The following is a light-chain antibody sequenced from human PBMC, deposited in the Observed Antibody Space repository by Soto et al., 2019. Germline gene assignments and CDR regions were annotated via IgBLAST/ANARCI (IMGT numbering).Light chain of an antibody. V-gene: IGLV2-8*01. Sequence: QSVRTQPPSASGSPGQSVTISCNETSSDVGGYNYVSWYQQHPGKAPKLMIYEVSKRPSGVPDRFSGSKSGNTASLTVSGLQAEDEADYYCSSYAGSNNFVFGGGTKLTVL. CDR2: EVS. CDR1: SSDVGGYNY. CDR3: SSYAGSNNFV. J-gene: IGLJ2*01.